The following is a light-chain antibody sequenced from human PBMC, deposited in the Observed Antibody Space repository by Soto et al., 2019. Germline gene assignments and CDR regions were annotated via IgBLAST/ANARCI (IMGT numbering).Light chain of an antibody. CDR2: AAS. Sequence: DIQMTQSPSSLSASVGDRVTITCRASQDISKYLAWYQQKPGKVPKVLIYAASTLQSGVPSRFSGSGSGTDFTLTITSLQPEDVATYYCQKYNTHPPTFGQGTKVDIK. V-gene: IGKV1-27*01. CDR3: QKYNTHPPT. J-gene: IGKJ1*01. CDR1: QDISKY.